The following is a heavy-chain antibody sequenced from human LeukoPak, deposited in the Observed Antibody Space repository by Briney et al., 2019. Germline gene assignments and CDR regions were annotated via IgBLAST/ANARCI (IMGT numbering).Heavy chain of an antibody. CDR2: IGCSGGST. CDR1: GFTFSTYA. J-gene: IGHJ6*04. Sequence: GGSLRLSCGASGFTFSTYAMRWVRQAPGKGLEWVSGIGCSGGSTYYADSVKGRLTISRDNSKNTLYLQMNSLRAEDAAVYYCATKGEGMDVWGKGTTVTVSS. CDR3: ATKGEGMDV. V-gene: IGHV3-23*01.